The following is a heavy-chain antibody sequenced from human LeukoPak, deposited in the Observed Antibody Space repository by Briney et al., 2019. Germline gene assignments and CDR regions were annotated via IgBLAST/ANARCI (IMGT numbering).Heavy chain of an antibody. D-gene: IGHD7-27*01. CDR2: IKPNSGGT. J-gene: IGHJ4*02. CDR3: ARGGHKNLDQLGRRGDY. CDR1: GYTFTDYY. Sequence: GASVKVSCKASGYTFTDYYMYWVRQAPGQGLEWMGWIKPNSGGTNYTQSFQGRATMTRDTSISTAYMELSRLRSDDTAVYYCARGGHKNLDQLGRRGDYWGQGTLVTVSS. V-gene: IGHV1-2*02.